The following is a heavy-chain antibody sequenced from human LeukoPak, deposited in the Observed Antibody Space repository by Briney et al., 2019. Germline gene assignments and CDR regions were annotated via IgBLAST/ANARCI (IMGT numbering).Heavy chain of an antibody. V-gene: IGHV1-2*06. CDR1: RYTFTGYY. D-gene: IGHD3-10*01. Sequence: ASVKVSCKASRYTFTGYYMHWVRQAPGQGLEWMGRINPNSGGTNYAQKFQGRVTMTRDTSISTAYMELSSLRSEDTAVYYCARENYYGSGSYYMGWGQGTLVTVSS. CDR2: INPNSGGT. J-gene: IGHJ4*02. CDR3: ARENYYGSGSYYMG.